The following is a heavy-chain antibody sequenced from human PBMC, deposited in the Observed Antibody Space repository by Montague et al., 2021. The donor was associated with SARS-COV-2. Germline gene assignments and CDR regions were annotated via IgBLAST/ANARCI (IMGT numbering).Heavy chain of an antibody. Sequence: SETLSLTCAVHGGSFSTYSWNWIRQPPGKGLEWIGEIHHGGSTNYNPSLKSRVTISADTPKNQFSLKVTSVAAADTAVYYCARLGDGVVPSPILGVGPYYSYYYMDVGGKGTTVTVSS. CDR1: GGSFSTYS. CDR3: ARLGDGVVPSPILGVGPYYSYYYMDV. CDR2: IHHGGST. D-gene: IGHD3-10*01. J-gene: IGHJ6*03. V-gene: IGHV4-34*01.